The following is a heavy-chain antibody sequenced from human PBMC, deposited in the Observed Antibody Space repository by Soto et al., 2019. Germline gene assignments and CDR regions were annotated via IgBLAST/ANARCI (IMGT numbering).Heavy chain of an antibody. Sequence: PSETLSLTCAVSGGSISSGGYSWSWIRQPPGRGLEWIGYIYHSGSTYYNPSLKSRVTISVDRSKNQFSLKLSSVTAADTAVYYCARNMVRGAPNWFDPWGQGTLVTVSS. V-gene: IGHV4-30-2*01. CDR2: IYHSGST. CDR3: ARNMVRGAPNWFDP. J-gene: IGHJ5*02. D-gene: IGHD3-10*01. CDR1: GGSISSGGYS.